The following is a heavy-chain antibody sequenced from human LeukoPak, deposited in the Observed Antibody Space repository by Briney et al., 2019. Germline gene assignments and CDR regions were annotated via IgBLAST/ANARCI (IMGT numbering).Heavy chain of an antibody. CDR1: GFTFSSYW. J-gene: IGHJ4*02. D-gene: IGHD3-22*01. CDR2: IKQDGSEK. Sequence: PGGSLRLSCAASGFTFSSYWMSWVRQAPGKGLEWVANIKQDGSEKYYVDSVKGRFTISRDNAKNSLYLQMNGLRAEDTAVYYCARGRRYYYDSSGYYYLDYWGQGTLVTVSS. V-gene: IGHV3-7*01. CDR3: ARGRRYYYDSSGYYYLDY.